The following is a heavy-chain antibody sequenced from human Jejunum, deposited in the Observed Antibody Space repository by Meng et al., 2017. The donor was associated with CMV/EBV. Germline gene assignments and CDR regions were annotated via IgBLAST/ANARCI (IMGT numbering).Heavy chain of an antibody. J-gene: IGHJ4*02. Sequence: YGMHWVRQAPGEGLECVAFIRFDGTNTYHSDSVKGRFTISRDNSRNTLYLEMNIMKTEDTAIYYCAKDWANNYDKGGHYHLDYWGQGTLVTVSS. CDR3: AKDWANNYDKGGHYHLDY. CDR2: IRFDGTNT. D-gene: IGHD3-9*01. V-gene: IGHV3-30*02. CDR1: YG.